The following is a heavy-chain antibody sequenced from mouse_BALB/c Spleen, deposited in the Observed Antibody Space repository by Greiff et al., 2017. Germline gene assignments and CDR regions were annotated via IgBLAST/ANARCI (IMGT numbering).Heavy chain of an antibody. J-gene: IGHJ3*01. D-gene: IGHD1-1*01. V-gene: IGHV2-2*02. CDR1: GFSLTSYG. Sequence: VKVVESGPGLVQPSQSLSITCTVSGFSLTSYGVHWVRQSPGNGLEWLGVIWSGGSTAYNAAFISRLSSSKDNSKSQVFFKMNSLQANDTAIYYCAKNFDYGSSFAWFAYWGQGTLVTVSA. CDR2: IWSGGST. CDR3: AKNFDYGSSFAWFAY.